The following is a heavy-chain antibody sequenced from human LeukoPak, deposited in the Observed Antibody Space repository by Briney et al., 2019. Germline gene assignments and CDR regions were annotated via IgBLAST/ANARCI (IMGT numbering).Heavy chain of an antibody. CDR3: AKGGVTYYYDSSGYSYFDY. CDR2: IWYDGSNK. J-gene: IGHJ4*02. V-gene: IGHV3-33*06. CDR1: GFTFSSYG. D-gene: IGHD3-22*01. Sequence: PGRSLRLSCAASGFTFSSYGMHWVRQAPGKGLEWVAVIWYDGSNKYYADSVKGRFTISRDNSKNTLHLQMNSLRAEDTAVYYCAKGGVTYYYDSSGYSYFDYWGQGTLVTVSS.